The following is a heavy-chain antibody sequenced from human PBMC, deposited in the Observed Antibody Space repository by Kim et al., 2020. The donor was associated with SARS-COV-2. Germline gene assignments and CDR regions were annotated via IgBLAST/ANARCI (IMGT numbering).Heavy chain of an antibody. Sequence: GGSLRLSCAASGFTFSSYGMHWVRQAPGKGLEWVAVISYDGSNKYYADSVKGRFTISRDNSKNTLYLQMNSLRAEDTAVYYCARIFAPHYVWGSYPSNYYYGMDVWGQGTTVTVSS. CDR3: ARIFAPHYVWGSYPSNYYYGMDV. CDR2: ISYDGSNK. CDR1: GFTFSSYG. J-gene: IGHJ6*02. D-gene: IGHD3-16*02. V-gene: IGHV3-33*05.